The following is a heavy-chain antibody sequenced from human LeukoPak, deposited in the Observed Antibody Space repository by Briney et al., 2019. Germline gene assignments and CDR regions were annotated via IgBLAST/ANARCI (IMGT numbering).Heavy chain of an antibody. Sequence: SSETLSLTCAVYGGSFSDYRWSWIRQPPGKGLEWIGEINHSGSTNYNPSLKSRVTISVDTSKNQFSLKLTSVTAADTAVYYCARGYSSSWYFNWFDPWGQGTLVTVSS. V-gene: IGHV4-34*01. CDR3: ARGYSSSWYFNWFDP. D-gene: IGHD6-13*01. CDR1: GGSFSDYR. J-gene: IGHJ5*02. CDR2: INHSGST.